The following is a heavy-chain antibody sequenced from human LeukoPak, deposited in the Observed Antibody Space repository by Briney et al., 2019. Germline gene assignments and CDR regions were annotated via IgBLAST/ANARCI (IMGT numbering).Heavy chain of an antibody. Sequence: SETLSLTCTVSGGSISSSSYCWGWIRQPPGKGLEWIGSIYYSGSTYYNPSLKSRVTISVDTSKNQFSLKLSSVTAADTAVYYCARHGNNYYDSSGYSTPAEYFQHWGQGTLVTVSS. V-gene: IGHV4-39*01. CDR1: GGSISSSSYC. D-gene: IGHD3-22*01. CDR2: IYYSGST. J-gene: IGHJ1*01. CDR3: ARHGNNYYDSSGYSTPAEYFQH.